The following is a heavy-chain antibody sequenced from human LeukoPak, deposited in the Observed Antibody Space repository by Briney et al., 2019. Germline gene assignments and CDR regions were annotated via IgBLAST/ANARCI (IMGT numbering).Heavy chain of an antibody. Sequence: GASVKVSCKASGYTFTDSYMHWVRQAPGQGLEWMGWLNSNGGGTNYAQKFQGRVTMTRDTSISTAYMELNRLRSDDTAVYYCARDPRSIAAAGKVSWFDPWGQGTLVTVSS. CDR3: ARDPRSIAAAGKVSWFDP. J-gene: IGHJ5*02. V-gene: IGHV1-2*02. D-gene: IGHD6-13*01. CDR1: GYTFTDSY. CDR2: LNSNGGGT.